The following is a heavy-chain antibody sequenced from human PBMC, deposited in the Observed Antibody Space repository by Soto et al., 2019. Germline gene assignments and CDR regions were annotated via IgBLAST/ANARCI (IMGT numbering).Heavy chain of an antibody. CDR2: ISSKANNYAT. CDR1: GFTFSGSA. CDR3: TRQALHYCGGDWYIFPYLDR. Sequence: EVQLVESGGGLVQPGGSLKLSCAASGFTFSGSAMRWVRQASGKGLEWVGRISSKANNYATAYAASVQGRFTISRDDSKNTAYLQINSLKTEDTAVYYCTRQALHYCGGDWYIFPYLDRWGRCTVFTLAS. J-gene: IGHJ2*01. V-gene: IGHV3-73*02. D-gene: IGHD2-21*02.